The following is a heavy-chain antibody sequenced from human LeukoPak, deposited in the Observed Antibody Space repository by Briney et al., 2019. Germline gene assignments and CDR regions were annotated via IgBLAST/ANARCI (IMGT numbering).Heavy chain of an antibody. Sequence: SETLSLTCTVSGGSISSYYWSWIRQPPGKGLEWIGYIYTSGSTNYNPSLKSRVTISVDTSKNQFSLKLSSVTAADTAVYYCARQNSGYEDYYHYYMDVWGKGTTVTVSS. CDR1: GGSISSYY. CDR2: IYTSGST. CDR3: ARQNSGYEDYYHYYMDV. J-gene: IGHJ6*03. V-gene: IGHV4-4*09. D-gene: IGHD5-12*01.